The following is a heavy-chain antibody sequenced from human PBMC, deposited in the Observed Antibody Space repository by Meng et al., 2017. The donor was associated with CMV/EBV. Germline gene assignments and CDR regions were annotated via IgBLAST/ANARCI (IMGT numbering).Heavy chain of an antibody. V-gene: IGHV1-2*02. CDR1: GYNFTGYY. J-gene: IGHJ3*02. CDR3: ASKLYYDFWSAYRGAEGVDPFNI. Sequence: ASVKVSCKASGYNFTGYYMHWVRQAPGQGLEWMGWINPNSGGTNYAQKFQGRVTMTRDTSISTAYLELNRLTYADTAVYYCASKLYYDFWSAYRGAEGVDPFNIWGQGTAVTVSS. CDR2: INPNSGGT. D-gene: IGHD3-3*01.